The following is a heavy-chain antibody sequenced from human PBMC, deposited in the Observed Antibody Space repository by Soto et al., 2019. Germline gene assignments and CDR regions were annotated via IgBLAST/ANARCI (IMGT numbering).Heavy chain of an antibody. V-gene: IGHV4-59*01. J-gene: IGHJ4*02. CDR1: GGSMSEYF. CDR2: IYYLGST. D-gene: IGHD3-10*01. CDR3: ARDVYDGSGSPYPAY. Sequence: SETLSLTCSVSGGSMSEYFWSWIRQCPGKGLEWIGYIYYLGSTDYNPSLKSRVTISVDTSKRQFSLRLTSVTAADTAVYYCARDVYDGSGSPYPAYWGPGTQVTVSS.